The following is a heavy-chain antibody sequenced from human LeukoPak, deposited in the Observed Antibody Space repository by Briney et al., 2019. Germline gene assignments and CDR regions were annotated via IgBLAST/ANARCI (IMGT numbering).Heavy chain of an antibody. D-gene: IGHD3/OR15-3a*01. V-gene: IGHV1-2*02. Sequence: ASVKVSCKASGYTFTSYGISWVRQAPGQGLEWMGWINPNSGGTNYAQKFQGRVTMTRDTSISAAYMELSRLRSDDTAVYYCAREGLKVYYYYYMDVWGKGTTVTISS. CDR1: GYTFTSYG. J-gene: IGHJ6*03. CDR3: AREGLKVYYYYYMDV. CDR2: INPNSGGT.